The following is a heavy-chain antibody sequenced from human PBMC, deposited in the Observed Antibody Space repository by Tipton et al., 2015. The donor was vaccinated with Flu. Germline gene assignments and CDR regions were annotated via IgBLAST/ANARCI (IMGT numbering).Heavy chain of an antibody. J-gene: IGHJ5*02. CDR2: VHQTGSP. D-gene: IGHD4-11*01. CDR3: ARRDYSNYVSEPKNWFDP. Sequence: TLSLTCTVSGGSISGGNYYWSWIRQPPGKGLEGIGNVHQTGSPYYNPSLRSRGTIAVDRPKNQFSLRLTSVTAADTAVYYGARRDYSNYVSEPKNWFDPWGQGTLVTVSS. V-gene: IGHV4-30-4*01. CDR1: GGSISGGNYY.